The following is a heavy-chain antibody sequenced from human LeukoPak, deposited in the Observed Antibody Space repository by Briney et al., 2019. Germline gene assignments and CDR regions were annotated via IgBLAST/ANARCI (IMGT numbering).Heavy chain of an antibody. CDR1: GGSISSYY. CDR2: IYYSGST. D-gene: IGHD5-18*01. Sequence: PSETLSLTCTVSGGSISSYYWSWIRQPPGKGLEWIGYIYYSGSTNYNPSLKSRVTISVDTSKNQFSLKLSSVTAADTAVYYCARHTLNTARFDPWGQGTLVTVSS. V-gene: IGHV4-59*08. CDR3: ARHTLNTARFDP. J-gene: IGHJ5*02.